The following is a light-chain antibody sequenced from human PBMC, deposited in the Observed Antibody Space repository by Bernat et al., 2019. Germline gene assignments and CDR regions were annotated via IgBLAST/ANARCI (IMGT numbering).Light chain of an antibody. J-gene: IGLJ3*02. CDR3: CSYAGSSTFWV. CDR2: EVS. V-gene: IGLV2-23*02. CDR1: SSDVGSYNL. Sequence: QSALTQPASVSGSPGQSITISCTGTSSDVGSYNLVSWYQQHPGKAPKLMIYEVSKRPSGGSNRFSGSQSGNTASLTISGLQAEDEADYFCCSYAGSSTFWVFGGGTKLTVL.